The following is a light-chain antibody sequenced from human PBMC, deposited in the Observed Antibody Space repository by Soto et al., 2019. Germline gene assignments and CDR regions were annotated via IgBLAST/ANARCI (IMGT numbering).Light chain of an antibody. J-gene: IGLJ1*01. CDR3: ISYTDRQSYL. CDR2: AVS. V-gene: IGLV2-14*03. Sequence: QSALTQPASVSGSPGQSITISCSGTSSDIGSYDHVAWYQQFPGKSPKLIIYAVSDRPSGVSDRFSGSKSGISASLTISGLQTEAEADYYCISYTDRQSYLSGTGTKLTVL. CDR1: SSDIGSYDH.